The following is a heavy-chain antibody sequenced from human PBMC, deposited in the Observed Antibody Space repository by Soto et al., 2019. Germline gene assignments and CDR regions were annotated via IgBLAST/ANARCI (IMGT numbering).Heavy chain of an antibody. CDR1: GGSFSGYY. V-gene: IGHV4-34*01. J-gene: IGHJ5*02. D-gene: IGHD1-7*01. Sequence: SETLSLTCAVYGGSFSGYYWSWIRQPPGKGLEWIGEINHSGSTNYNPSLKSRVTISVDTSKNQFSLKLSSVTAADTAVYYCARHVYNWNSQPGWFDPWGQGTLVTVSS. CDR3: ARHVYNWNSQPGWFDP. CDR2: INHSGST.